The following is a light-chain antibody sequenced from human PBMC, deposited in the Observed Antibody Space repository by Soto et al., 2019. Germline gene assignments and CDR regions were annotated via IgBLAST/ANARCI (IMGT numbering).Light chain of an antibody. CDR2: GAS. CDR3: QQRSNWPIT. V-gene: IGKV3-15*01. CDR1: QSVSSN. J-gene: IGKJ5*01. Sequence: EIVMPQSPATLSLSPGERATLSCRASQSVSSNLAWYQQKPGQAPSLLIFGASARATGIPARFSGSGSGTEFTLTISSLQSEDFAVYYCQQRSNWPITFGQGTRLEIK.